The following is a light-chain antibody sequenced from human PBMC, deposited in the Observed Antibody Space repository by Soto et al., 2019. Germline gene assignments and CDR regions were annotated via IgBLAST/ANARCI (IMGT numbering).Light chain of an antibody. CDR3: GTWDNSLSGAV. CDR1: SFNIGNNH. Sequence: QSVLTQPPSVSAAPGQKVTISCSGSSFNIGNNHVSWYQHVPGTAPKLLIYDTDVRPSGIPDRFSASKSGTSATLGITGLQTGDEADYYCGTWDNSLSGAVFGGGTKVTVL. CDR2: DTD. J-gene: IGLJ3*02. V-gene: IGLV1-51*01.